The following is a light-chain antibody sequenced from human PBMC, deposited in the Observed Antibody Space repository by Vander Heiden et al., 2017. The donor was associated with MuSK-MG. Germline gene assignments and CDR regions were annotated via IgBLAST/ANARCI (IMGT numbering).Light chain of an antibody. CDR2: DVS. CDR3: SSYTSSSTLVV. V-gene: IGLV2-14*01. CDR1: RSDVGGYNY. Sequence: QSALTQPASVSGSPGQSITISCTGTRSDVGGYNYVSWYQQHPGKAPKLMIYDVSKRPSVVSNRYSGSKSGNTAALTISGLQAEDDADYYCSSYTSSSTLVVFGGGIKLTVL. J-gene: IGLJ2*01.